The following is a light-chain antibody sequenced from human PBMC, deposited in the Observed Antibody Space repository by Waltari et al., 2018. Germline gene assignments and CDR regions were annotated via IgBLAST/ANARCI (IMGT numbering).Light chain of an antibody. V-gene: IGKV3-20*01. Sequence: ELVLTQSPGTLALSPGDRATLPCRASQSVSRYLAWYQQNPGQAPRLLIYEASRRATGIPDRFIGSGSGTDFTLTISRLEPEDFAVYYCQKYGTLPATFGQGTKVEIK. CDR3: QKYGTLPAT. CDR2: EAS. J-gene: IGKJ1*01. CDR1: QSVSRY.